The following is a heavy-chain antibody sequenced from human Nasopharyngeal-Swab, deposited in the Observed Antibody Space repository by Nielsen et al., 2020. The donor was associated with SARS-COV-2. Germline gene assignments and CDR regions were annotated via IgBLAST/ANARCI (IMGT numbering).Heavy chain of an antibody. J-gene: IGHJ4*02. CDR2: INPDDSYA. D-gene: IGHD3-9*01. V-gene: IGHV5-51*01. Sequence: VRQMPGKGLEWVGIINPDDSYARYSPSSQGQVTISADKSISAAYLQWSSLKASDTAIYYCARRQGYYDNAGYYLYWGQGTLVTVSS. CDR3: ARRQGYYDNAGYYLY.